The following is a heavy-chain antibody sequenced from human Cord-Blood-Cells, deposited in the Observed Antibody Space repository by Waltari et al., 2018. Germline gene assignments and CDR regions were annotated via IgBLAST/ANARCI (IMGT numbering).Heavy chain of an antibody. J-gene: IGHJ3*02. D-gene: IGHD6-6*01. V-gene: IGHV3-9*01. CDR1: GFTFDDYA. CDR3: AKEYSSSDDAFDI. Sequence: EVQLVESGVGLVQPGRSLRLSCAASGFTFDDYAMHWVRQAPGKGLEWVSGIRWNSGSIGYADSVKGRFTISRDNAKNSLYLQMNSLRAEDTALYYCAKEYSSSDDAFDIWGQGTMVTVSS. CDR2: IRWNSGSI.